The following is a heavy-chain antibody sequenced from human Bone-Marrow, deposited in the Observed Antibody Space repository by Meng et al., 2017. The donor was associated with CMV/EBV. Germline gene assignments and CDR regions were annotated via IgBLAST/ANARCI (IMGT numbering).Heavy chain of an antibody. Sequence: GESLKIPCAASGFTSSSYSMNWVRQAPGKGLEWVSSISFSDSYIYYADSVKGRFAISRDNAKNSLYLQMNSLRAEDTAVYYCARDRCSTTSCRFALWGQGPRVTGSS. D-gene: IGHD2-2*01. CDR1: GFTSSSYS. CDR3: ARDRCSTTSCRFAL. V-gene: IGHV3-21*01. CDR2: ISFSDSYI. J-gene: IGHJ4*02.